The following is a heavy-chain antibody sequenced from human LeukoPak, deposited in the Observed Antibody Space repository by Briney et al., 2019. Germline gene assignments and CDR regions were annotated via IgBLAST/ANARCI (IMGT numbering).Heavy chain of an antibody. CDR2: MFYSGST. CDR1: GGSIRSSSYY. D-gene: IGHD3-3*01. V-gene: IGHV4-39*01. Sequence: PSETLSLTCTVSGGSIRSSSYYWGWIRQPPGKGLEWIGGMFYSGSTYHSPSLKGRVTISADTSKSQFSLNLTSVTAADTAVYYCARHQEWRNWFDSWGQGILVTVSS. J-gene: IGHJ5*01. CDR3: ARHQEWRNWFDS.